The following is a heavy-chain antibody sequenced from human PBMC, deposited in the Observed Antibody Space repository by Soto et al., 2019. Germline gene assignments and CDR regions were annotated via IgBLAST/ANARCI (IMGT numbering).Heavy chain of an antibody. CDR1: DFTFDGHG. CDR3: AKDHCSSTSCYDYYFDY. D-gene: IGHD2-2*01. Sequence: GGSLRLSCAASDFTFDGHGMSWVRQAPGKGPEWVSAISGSGGSTYYADSVKGRFTISRDNSKNTLYLQMNSLRAEDTAVYYCAKDHCSSTSCYDYYFDYWGQGTLVTVSS. J-gene: IGHJ4*02. CDR2: ISGSGGST. V-gene: IGHV3-23*01.